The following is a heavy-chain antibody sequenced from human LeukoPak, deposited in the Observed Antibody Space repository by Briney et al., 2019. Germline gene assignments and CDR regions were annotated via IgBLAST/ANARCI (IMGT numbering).Heavy chain of an antibody. V-gene: IGHV3-23*01. CDR3: TTTIVVVPAAYGP. CDR2: ISGSGGST. Sequence: GGSLRLSCAASGFTFSSYAMSWVRQAPGKGLEWVSAISGSGGSTYYADSVKGRFTISRDNSKNTLYLQMNSLKTEDTAVYYCTTTIVVVPAAYGPWGQGTLVTVSS. D-gene: IGHD2-2*01. CDR1: GFTFSSYA. J-gene: IGHJ5*02.